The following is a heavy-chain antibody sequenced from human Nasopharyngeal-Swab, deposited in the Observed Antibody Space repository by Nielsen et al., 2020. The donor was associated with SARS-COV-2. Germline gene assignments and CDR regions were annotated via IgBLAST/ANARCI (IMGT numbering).Heavy chain of an antibody. J-gene: IGHJ6*02. CDR2: INHSGST. V-gene: IGHV4-34*01. CDR3: ARGFAWNDYVWGSYRFHHGLDV. Sequence: LRLSCAVYGGSFSGYYWGWIRQPPGKGLEWIGEINHSGSTNYNPSLKSRLTISVDTSKNQFSLKLSSVTAADTAVYYCARGFAWNDYVWGSYRFHHGLDVWGQGTTVTVSS. D-gene: IGHD3-16*02. CDR1: GGSFSGYY.